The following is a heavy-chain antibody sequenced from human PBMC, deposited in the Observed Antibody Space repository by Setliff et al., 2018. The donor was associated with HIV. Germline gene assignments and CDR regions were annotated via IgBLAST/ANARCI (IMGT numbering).Heavy chain of an antibody. CDR2: IDYNEIT. J-gene: IGHJ4*02. Sequence: SSETLSLTCTVSGDSVSRSNCYWAWIRQPPGKGLEWIGSIDYNEITYYNPSLKSRVTLSVDTPKNQFSLYLSSVTASDTAVYYCASLFRLSGFWISFLPDYWGQGILVTSPQ. CDR1: GDSVSRSNCY. V-gene: IGHV4-39*01. D-gene: IGHD3-3*01. CDR3: ASLFRLSGFWISFLPDY.